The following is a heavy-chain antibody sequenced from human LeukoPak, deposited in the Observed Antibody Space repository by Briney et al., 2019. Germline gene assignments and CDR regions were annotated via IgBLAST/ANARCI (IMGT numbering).Heavy chain of an antibody. CDR1: GFSFSSGW. Sequence: GGSLRLSCVVSGFSFSSGWMSWVRQAPGKGLEWVANIKQDGIEIHYVGSVKGRFTISRDNFKNSLYLQMNSLRVEDTAVYYCAADPHYNAINGYSNFFDPWGQGTLVTVSS. CDR3: AADPHYNAINGYSNFFDP. CDR2: IKQDGIEI. V-gene: IGHV3-7*03. J-gene: IGHJ5*02. D-gene: IGHD3-22*01.